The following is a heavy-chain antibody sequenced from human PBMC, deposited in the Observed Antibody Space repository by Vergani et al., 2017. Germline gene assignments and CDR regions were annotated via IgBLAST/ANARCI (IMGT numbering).Heavy chain of an antibody. CDR2: IIPIFGTA. J-gene: IGHJ4*02. CDR1: GGTFSSYA. D-gene: IGHD3-10*01. Sequence: QVHLEQSGTEVKKPGSSVKVSCKASGGTFSSYAISWVRQAPGQGLEWMGGIIPIFGTANYAQKFQGRVTITADESTSTAYMELSSLRSEDTAVYYCARARQRYGSGSYSLDYWGQGTLVTVSS. V-gene: IGHV1-69*12. CDR3: ARARQRYGSGSYSLDY.